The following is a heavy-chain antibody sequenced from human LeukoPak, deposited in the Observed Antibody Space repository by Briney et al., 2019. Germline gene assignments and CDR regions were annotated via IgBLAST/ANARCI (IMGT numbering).Heavy chain of an antibody. J-gene: IGHJ4*02. CDR2: INHSGGT. CDR3: ARGAASIDY. Sequence: SETLSLTCSVSGGSISRSDYYWSWIRQPPGKGLEWIGEINHSGGTNYNPSLKSRVTISVDTSKNQFSLKLSSVTAADTAVYYCARGAASIDYWGQGTLVTVSS. D-gene: IGHD2-15*01. CDR1: GGSISRSDYY. V-gene: IGHV4-39*07.